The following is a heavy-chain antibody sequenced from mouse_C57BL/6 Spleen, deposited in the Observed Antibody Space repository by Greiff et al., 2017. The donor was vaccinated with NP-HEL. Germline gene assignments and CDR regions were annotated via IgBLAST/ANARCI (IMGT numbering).Heavy chain of an antibody. V-gene: IGHV5-4*01. D-gene: IGHD2-3*01. Sequence: DVQLVESGGGLVKPGGSLKLSCAASGFTFSSYAMSWVRQTPEKRLEWVATISDGGSYTYYTDNVKGRFTLSRDNSTNNLYLQMSHLKSEDTAMYYCAREGDGYYQSGAMDYWGQGTSVTVAS. CDR2: ISDGGSYT. CDR3: AREGDGYYQSGAMDY. J-gene: IGHJ4*01. CDR1: GFTFSSYA.